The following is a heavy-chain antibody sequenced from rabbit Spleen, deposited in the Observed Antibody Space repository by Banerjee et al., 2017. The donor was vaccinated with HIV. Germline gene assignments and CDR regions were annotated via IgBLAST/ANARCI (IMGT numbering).Heavy chain of an antibody. CDR1: GFSFSGILY. D-gene: IGHD1-1*01. Sequence: QSLEESGGGLVKPGGTLTLTCKASGFSFSGILYMCWVRQAPGKGLEWIACIDTGDADTYFANWAKGRFTISKTSATTVTLQMTSLTAADTATYFCARDGSSGGYNLLDLWGPGTLVTVS. CDR2: IDTGDADT. J-gene: IGHJ4*01. CDR3: ARDGSSGGYNLLDL. V-gene: IGHV1S40*01.